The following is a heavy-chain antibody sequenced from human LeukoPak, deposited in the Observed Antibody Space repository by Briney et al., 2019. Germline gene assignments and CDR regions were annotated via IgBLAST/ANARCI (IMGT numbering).Heavy chain of an antibody. Sequence: GGSLRLSCAASGFSFSDYNMNWVRQAPGKGLEWVAYISSSSSTTHYADSVTGRFSISRDNAKSSLYLQMNSLRAEDTAVYYCARDMEYSSGWYSGWFDPWGQGTLVTVSS. CDR3: ARDMEYSSGWYSGWFDP. J-gene: IGHJ5*02. CDR1: GFSFSDYN. V-gene: IGHV3-48*01. CDR2: ISSSSSTT. D-gene: IGHD6-19*01.